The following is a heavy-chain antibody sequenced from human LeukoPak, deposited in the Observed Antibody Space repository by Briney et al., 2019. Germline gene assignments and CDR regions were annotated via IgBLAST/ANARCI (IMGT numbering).Heavy chain of an antibody. V-gene: IGHV3-21*01. CDR2: ISGDSRYI. Sequence: SGGSLRLSSAASGFTFSSYKMNWVRQAPGKGLEWVSSISGDSRYIYYADSLKGRFTISRDNAKNSLHLQMNSLRAEDTAVYYCARSRFCTSGGCYYDFWGQGILVTVSS. CDR1: GFTFSSYK. J-gene: IGHJ4*02. D-gene: IGHD2-8*01. CDR3: ARSRFCTSGGCYYDF.